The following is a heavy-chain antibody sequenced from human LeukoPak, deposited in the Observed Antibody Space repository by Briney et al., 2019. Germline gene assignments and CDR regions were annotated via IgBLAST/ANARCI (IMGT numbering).Heavy chain of an antibody. D-gene: IGHD3-10*01. Sequence: GGSVRLSCAASGFTFSSYGMSWVRQAPGKGLEWVSAISGSGGSTYYADSVKGRFTISRDNSKNTLYLQMNSLRAEDTAVYYCAKDRGIISDYWGQGTLVTVSS. J-gene: IGHJ4*02. CDR1: GFTFSSYG. CDR2: ISGSGGST. V-gene: IGHV3-23*01. CDR3: AKDRGIISDY.